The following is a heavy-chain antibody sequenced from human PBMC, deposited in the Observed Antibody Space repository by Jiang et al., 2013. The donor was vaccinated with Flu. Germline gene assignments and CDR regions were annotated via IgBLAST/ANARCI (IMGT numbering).Heavy chain of an antibody. CDR1: GVTFTSYA. CDR2: ISGSGDNT. CDR3: AKDSGLGFCTGGRCHADAFGV. Sequence: QLVESGGDLVQPGGSLRLSCEASGVTFTSYAFSWVRQAPGRGLEWVSAISGSGDNTYYVDSVKGRFTISRDNPKNTLYLQMSSLRAEDTAVYYCAKDSGLGFCTGGRCHADAFGVWGQGTVVNVSS. D-gene: IGHD2-8*02. V-gene: IGHV3-23*04. J-gene: IGHJ3*01.